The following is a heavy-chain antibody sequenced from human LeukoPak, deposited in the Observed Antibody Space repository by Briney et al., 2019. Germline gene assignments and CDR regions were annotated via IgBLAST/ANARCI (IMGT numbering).Heavy chain of an antibody. J-gene: IGHJ5*02. CDR2: IYLVDSDA. V-gene: IGHV5-51*01. CDR3: ARISVIQVWLLDP. Sequence: GQSLKISCKGSGYSFTSYWIGWVRQMPGKGLDWMGIIYLVDSDARYSPHFQGRVTISADKSISTAYLQWSSLKASDTAMYCCARISVIQVWLLDPWGQGALVTVSS. CDR1: GYSFTSYW. D-gene: IGHD5-18*01.